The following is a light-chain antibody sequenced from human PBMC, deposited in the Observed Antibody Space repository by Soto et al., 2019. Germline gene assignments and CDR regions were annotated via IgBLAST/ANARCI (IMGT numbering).Light chain of an antibody. J-gene: IGLJ1*01. V-gene: IGLV2-8*01. CDR1: SSDVGRSNY. CDR2: DVT. Sequence: QSVLTQPPSASGSPGQSVTISCTGTSSDVGRSNYVSWYQHHPGKVPKLMIYDVTKRPSGVPDRFSGSKSGNTASLTVSGLQAEDEADYYCTSYAGNNNPYVFGTGTKVTVL. CDR3: TSYAGNNNPYV.